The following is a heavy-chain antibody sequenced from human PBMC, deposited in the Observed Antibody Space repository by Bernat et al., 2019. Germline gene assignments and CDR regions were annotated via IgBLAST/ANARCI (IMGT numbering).Heavy chain of an antibody. V-gene: IGHV3-48*02. D-gene: IGHD3-10*01. Sequence: EVQLVESGGGLVQPGGSLRLSCAASGFTFSSYSMNWVRQAPGKGLEWVSYISSSSSTIYYADSVKGRFTISRDNAKNSLYLQINSLRDEDTAVYYCARDYYGSGSYYYYYGMDVWGQGTTVTVSS. CDR2: ISSSSSTI. CDR3: ARDYYGSGSYYYYYGMDV. CDR1: GFTFSSYS. J-gene: IGHJ6*02.